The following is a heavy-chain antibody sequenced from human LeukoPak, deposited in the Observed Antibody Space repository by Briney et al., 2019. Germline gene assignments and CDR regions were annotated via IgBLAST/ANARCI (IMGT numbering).Heavy chain of an antibody. Sequence: GASVKVSCKASGGTFSSYAISWVRQAPGQGLEWMGGIIPIFGTANYAQKFQGRVMITADESTSTAYMELSSLRSEDTAVYYCARMASEGGYYFDYWGQGTLVTVSS. CDR2: IIPIFGTA. CDR1: GGTFSSYA. D-gene: IGHD3-16*01. V-gene: IGHV1-69*13. CDR3: ARMASEGGYYFDY. J-gene: IGHJ4*02.